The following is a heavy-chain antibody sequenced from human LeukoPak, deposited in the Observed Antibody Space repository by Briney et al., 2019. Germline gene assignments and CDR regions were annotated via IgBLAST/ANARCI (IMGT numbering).Heavy chain of an antibody. CDR3: ARDGQDIVVVPAAMWYYYGMDV. Sequence: PGGSLRLSCAASGFTFSSYGMHWVRQAPGKGLEWVAFIRYDGSNKYYADSVKGRFTISRDNSKNTLYLQMNSLRAEDTAVYYCARDGQDIVVVPAAMWYYYGMDVWGQGTTVTVSS. CDR2: IRYDGSNK. CDR1: GFTFSSYG. J-gene: IGHJ6*02. D-gene: IGHD2-2*01. V-gene: IGHV3-30*02.